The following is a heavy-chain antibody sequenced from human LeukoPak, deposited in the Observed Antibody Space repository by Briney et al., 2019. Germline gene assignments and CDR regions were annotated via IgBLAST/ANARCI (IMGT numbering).Heavy chain of an antibody. D-gene: IGHD6-13*01. J-gene: IGHJ6*03. Sequence: ASVKVSCKASGYTFTSYGISWVRQAPGQGLEWMGWISAYNGNTNYAQKLQGRVTMTTDTSTSTAYMELRSLRSDDTAVYYCAREGGIAAAGTWWLNYYYYYYMDVWGKGTTVTISS. CDR2: ISAYNGNT. V-gene: IGHV1-18*01. CDR1: GYTFTSYG. CDR3: AREGGIAAAGTWWLNYYYYYYMDV.